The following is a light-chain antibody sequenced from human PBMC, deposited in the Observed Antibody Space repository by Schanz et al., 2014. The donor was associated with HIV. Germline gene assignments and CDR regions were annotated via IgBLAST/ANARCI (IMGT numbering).Light chain of an antibody. CDR3: AAWDDSLNGVM. V-gene: IGLV1-44*01. J-gene: IGLJ3*02. CDR2: NDN. CDR1: SSNLRINT. Sequence: QSVLTQPPSASGTPGQRVTISCSGSSSNLRINTVHSYQQFPGTAPTLLIYNDNLPPLGVPDRFSGSKSGTSASLAITGLQSEDEADYYCAAWDDSLNGVMFGGGTKVTVL.